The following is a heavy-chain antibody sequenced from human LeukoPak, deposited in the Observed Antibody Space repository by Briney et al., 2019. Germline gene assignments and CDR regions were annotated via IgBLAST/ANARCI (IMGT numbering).Heavy chain of an antibody. V-gene: IGHV4-61*02. CDR2: IYTSGST. D-gene: IGHD6-13*01. Sequence: PSETLSLTCTVSGGSISSGGYYWSWIRQPAGKGLEWIGRIYTSGSTNYNPSLKSRVTISVDTSKNQFSLKLSSVTAADTAVYYCAREPDGGSWYYYYYMDVWGKGTTVTVSS. J-gene: IGHJ6*03. CDR1: GGSISSGGYY. CDR3: AREPDGGSWYYYYYMDV.